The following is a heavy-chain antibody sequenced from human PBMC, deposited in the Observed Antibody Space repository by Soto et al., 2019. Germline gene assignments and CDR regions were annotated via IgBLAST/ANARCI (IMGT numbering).Heavy chain of an antibody. J-gene: IGHJ5*02. CDR1: GFTFSSYD. Sequence: PGGSLRLSCAASGFTFSSYDMHWVRQAPGKGLEWVAVISYDGSNKYYADSVKGRFTISRDNSKNTLYLQMNSLRAEDTAVYYCAKDDHGYWFDPWGQGTPVTVS. V-gene: IGHV3-30*18. CDR2: ISYDGSNK. CDR3: AKDDHGYWFDP.